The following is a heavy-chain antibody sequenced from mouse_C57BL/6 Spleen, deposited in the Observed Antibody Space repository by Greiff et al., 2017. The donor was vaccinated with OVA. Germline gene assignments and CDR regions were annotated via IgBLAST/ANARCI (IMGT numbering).Heavy chain of an antibody. CDR3: ARWDAYGRYFDY. CDR1: GYTFTSYW. Sequence: QVQLQQPGAELVKPGASVKMSCKASGYTFTSYWITWVKQRPGQGLEWIGDIYPGSGSTNYNEKFKSKATLTVDTSSSTAYMQLSSLTSEDSAVYYWARWDAYGRYFDYWGQGTTLTVSS. CDR2: IYPGSGST. J-gene: IGHJ2*01. D-gene: IGHD2-2*01. V-gene: IGHV1-55*01.